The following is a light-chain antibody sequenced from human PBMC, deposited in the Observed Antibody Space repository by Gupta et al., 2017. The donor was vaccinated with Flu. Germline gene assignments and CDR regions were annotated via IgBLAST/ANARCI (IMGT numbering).Light chain of an antibody. CDR1: TSDIGAYNY. Sequence: QPPPTLPRSVSVAPRQSVATSLTGTTSDIGAYNYVSWYQQHPGKAPKLIIYEVCNRPSGVPARFTGSKSGNTASLTISGLQAEDEADYYCGSYGAVGFFGGGTKVTVL. J-gene: IGLJ2*01. CDR2: EVC. V-gene: IGLV2-11*01. CDR3: GSYGAVGF.